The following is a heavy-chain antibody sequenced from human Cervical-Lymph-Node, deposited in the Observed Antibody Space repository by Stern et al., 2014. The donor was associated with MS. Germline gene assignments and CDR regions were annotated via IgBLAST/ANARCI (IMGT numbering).Heavy chain of an antibody. CDR2: IFPGGSDI. V-gene: IGHV5-51*01. J-gene: IGHJ4*02. Sequence: EVQLVESGPEVKRPGESLKISCQASGYTFTYYWIGWVRQMPGKGLEWLAIIFPGGSDIRYSPSFQGQVTISADKSSSTAYLKGNNLKASDTAIYYCARQRYFDYWGQGTLVTVSS. CDR1: GYTFTYYW. CDR3: ARQRYFDY.